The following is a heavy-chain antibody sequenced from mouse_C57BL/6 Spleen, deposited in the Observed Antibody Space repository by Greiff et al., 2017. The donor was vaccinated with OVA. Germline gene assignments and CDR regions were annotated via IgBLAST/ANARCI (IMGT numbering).Heavy chain of an antibody. J-gene: IGHJ2*01. CDR1: GYTFTDYE. Sequence: QVQLQQSGAELVRPGASVTLSCKASGYTFTDYEMHWVKQTPVHGLEWIGAIDPETGGTAYNQKFKGKAILTADKSSSTAYMERRSLTSEDSAVYYCPITTVVAHYFDYWGQGTTLTVSS. CDR2: IDPETGGT. CDR3: PITTVVAHYFDY. V-gene: IGHV1-15*01. D-gene: IGHD1-1*01.